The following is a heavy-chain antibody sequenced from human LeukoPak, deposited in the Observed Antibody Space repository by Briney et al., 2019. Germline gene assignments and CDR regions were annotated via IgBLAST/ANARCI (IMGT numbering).Heavy chain of an antibody. Sequence: QPGRSLRLSCAASGFTFSSYAMHWVRQAPGKGLEWVAVISYDGSNKYYADSVKGRFTISRDNSKNTLYLQMNSLRAEDTAVYYCAKDISGSGTAGQLWGQGTLVTVSS. D-gene: IGHD3-10*01. CDR2: ISYDGSNK. CDR1: GFTFSSYA. J-gene: IGHJ4*02. V-gene: IGHV3-30-3*01. CDR3: AKDISGSGTAGQL.